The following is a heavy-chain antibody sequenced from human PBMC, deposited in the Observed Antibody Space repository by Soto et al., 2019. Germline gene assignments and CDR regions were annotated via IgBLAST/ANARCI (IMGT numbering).Heavy chain of an antibody. CDR3: ARHGGPSRTGTGFGY. J-gene: IGHJ4*02. V-gene: IGHV4-39*01. CDR2: IYYSGST. D-gene: IGHD1-1*01. Sequence: SETLSLTCTVSGASISSSSYLWGWIRQPPGKGLEWIGSIYYSGSTYYNPSLNSRATISLDTSKNQFSLKLSSVTAADTAVYYCARHGGPSRTGTGFGYWGQGTQVTVSS. CDR1: GASISSSSYL.